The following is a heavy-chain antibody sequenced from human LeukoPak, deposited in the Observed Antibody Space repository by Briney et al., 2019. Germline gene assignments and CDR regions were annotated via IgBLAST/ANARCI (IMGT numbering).Heavy chain of an antibody. D-gene: IGHD3-22*01. CDR3: AKGLSYYYDSSGYIDY. J-gene: IGHJ4*02. CDR2: ISWNSGSI. Sequence: GRSLRLSCAASGFTFDDYAMHWVRHAPGKGLEWVSGISWNSGSIGYADSVKGRFTTSRDNAKNSLYLQMNSLRAEDTALYYCAKGLSYYYDSSGYIDYWGQGTLVTVSS. CDR1: GFTFDDYA. V-gene: IGHV3-9*01.